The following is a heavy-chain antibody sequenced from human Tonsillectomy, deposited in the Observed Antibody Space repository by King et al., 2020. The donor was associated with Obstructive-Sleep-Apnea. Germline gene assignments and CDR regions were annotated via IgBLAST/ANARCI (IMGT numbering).Heavy chain of an antibody. J-gene: IGHJ3*02. CDR2: ISGSGAST. CDR1: GVTFSIYV. CDR3: AKDLGRDGYNYGTFDI. V-gene: IGHV3-23*04. Sequence: VKLVESGGDLVQPGGSLRLSCAASGVTFSIYVMTWVRRAPGKGLEWVSAISGSGASTYYAASVKGRFTISRDNSKNTLYLQMNSLRAEDTAVYYCAKDLGRDGYNYGTFDIWGQGTMVTVSS. D-gene: IGHD5-24*01.